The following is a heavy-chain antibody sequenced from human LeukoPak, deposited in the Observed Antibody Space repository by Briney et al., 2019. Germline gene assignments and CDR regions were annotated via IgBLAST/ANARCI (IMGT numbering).Heavy chain of an antibody. CDR2: ISAYNGNT. V-gene: IGHV1-18*01. CDR3: ARDSGSDYYYYMDV. J-gene: IGHJ6*03. CDR1: GYTFTSYC. D-gene: IGHD7-27*01. Sequence: ASVKVSCKASGYTFTSYCISWVRQAPGQGLEWMGWISAYNGNTNYAQKLQGRVTMTTDTSTRTAYMELRSLRSDDTAVYYCARDSGSDYYYYMDVWGKGTTVTVSS.